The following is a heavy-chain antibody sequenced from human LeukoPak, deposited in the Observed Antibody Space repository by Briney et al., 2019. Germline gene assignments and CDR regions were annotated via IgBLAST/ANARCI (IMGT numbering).Heavy chain of an antibody. CDR2: ISSSSSTI. CDR3: ARDLWFGELWYYYMDV. D-gene: IGHD3-10*01. J-gene: IGHJ6*03. Sequence: GGSLRLSCAASGFTFSSYSMNWVRQAPGKGLEWVSYISSSSSTIYYADSVKGRFTISRDNAKNSLYLQMNSLRAEDTAVYYCARDLWFGELWYYYMDVWGKGTTVTVSS. V-gene: IGHV3-48*04. CDR1: GFTFSSYS.